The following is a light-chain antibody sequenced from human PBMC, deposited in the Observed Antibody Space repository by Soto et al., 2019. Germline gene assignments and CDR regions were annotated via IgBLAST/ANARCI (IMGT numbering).Light chain of an antibody. CDR2: DAS. CDR3: QQYGSSPRKT. CDR1: QSVTTF. J-gene: IGKJ2*01. V-gene: IGKV3-11*01. Sequence: EIVLTQSPATLSLSPGERATLSCRASQSVTTFLAWYQQKPDQAPRLLIYDASTRATDIPARFSGSGSGTDFTLTISSLEPEDFAVYYCQQYGSSPRKTFGQGTKLEIK.